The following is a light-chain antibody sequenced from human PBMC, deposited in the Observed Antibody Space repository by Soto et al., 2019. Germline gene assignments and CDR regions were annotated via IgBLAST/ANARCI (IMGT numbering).Light chain of an antibody. CDR2: AAS. J-gene: IGKJ1*01. V-gene: IGKV1-39*01. CDR1: QSISSY. Sequence: DIQMTQSPSSLSASVGDRVTITCRASQSISSYLNWYQQKPGKAPKILIHAASSLQSGVPSRFGGSGSGTDFTLTITSLQPEDVATYYCQLSYTTPSWTFGQGTKVEIK. CDR3: QLSYTTPSWT.